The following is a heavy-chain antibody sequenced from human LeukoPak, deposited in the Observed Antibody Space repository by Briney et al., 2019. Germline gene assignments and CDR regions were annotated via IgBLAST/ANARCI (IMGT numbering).Heavy chain of an antibody. CDR2: IIPIFGTA. D-gene: IGHD6-6*01. CDR1: GGTFSSYA. Sequence: SVKVSCKASGGTFSSYAISWVRQAPGQGLEWMGGIIPIFGTANYAQKFQGRVTITTDESTSTAYMELSSLRSEDTAVYYCASLSSSHHYYYYMDVWGKGTTVTVSS. J-gene: IGHJ6*03. CDR3: ASLSSSHHYYYYMDV. V-gene: IGHV1-69*05.